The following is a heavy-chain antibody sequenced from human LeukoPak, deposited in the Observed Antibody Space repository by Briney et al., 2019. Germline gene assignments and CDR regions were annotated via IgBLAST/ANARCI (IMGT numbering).Heavy chain of an antibody. CDR2: ISSSSSYI. CDR1: GFTFSSYS. Sequence: GGSLRLSCAASGFTFSSYSMNWVRQAPGKGLEWVSSISSSSSYIYYADSVKGRFIISRDNAKNSLYLQMNSLRAEDTAVYYCARVLMVYAVYYFDYWGQGTLVTVSS. CDR3: ARVLMVYAVYYFDY. J-gene: IGHJ4*02. D-gene: IGHD2-8*01. V-gene: IGHV3-21*01.